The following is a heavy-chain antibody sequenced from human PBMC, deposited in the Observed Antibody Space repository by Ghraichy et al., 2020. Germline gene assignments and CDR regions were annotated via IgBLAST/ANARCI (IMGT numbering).Heavy chain of an antibody. D-gene: IGHD2-2*01. J-gene: IGHJ3*02. CDR2: ISAYNGNT. CDR1: SSTFSSSG. CDR3: ARDLRSQDIVVVPAATLGAFDI. V-gene: IGHV1-18*01. Sequence: ASVKVSCKASSSTFSSSGMSWVRQSPGQGLEWMGWISAYNGNTNYAQKLQGRVTMTTDTSTSTAYMELRSLRSDDTAVYYCARDLRSQDIVVVPAATLGAFDIWGQGTMVTVSS.